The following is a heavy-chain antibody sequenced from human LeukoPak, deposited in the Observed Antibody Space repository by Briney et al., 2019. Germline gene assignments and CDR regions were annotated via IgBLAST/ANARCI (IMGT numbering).Heavy chain of an antibody. CDR1: GYSISSGYY. D-gene: IGHD5-24*01. Sequence: SETLSLTCTVSGYSISSGYYWGWIRQPPGKGLEWIGSIYHSGSTYYNPSLKSRVTISVDTSKNQFSLSLSSVTAADTAVYYCARGRRDGYNLRWYFDLWGRGTLVTVSS. CDR3: ARGRRDGYNLRWYFDL. V-gene: IGHV4-38-2*02. J-gene: IGHJ2*01. CDR2: IYHSGST.